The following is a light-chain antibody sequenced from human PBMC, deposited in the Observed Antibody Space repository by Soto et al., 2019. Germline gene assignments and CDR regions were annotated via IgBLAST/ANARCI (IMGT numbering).Light chain of an antibody. CDR3: QQTYSTPPT. CDR1: QNIFDF. V-gene: IGKV1-39*01. J-gene: IGKJ1*01. Sequence: DTQMTQYPSSLSASVADRFTITCRASQNIFDFLNWYQQKPGKAPKLLIYAAYSLQSGVTSRFSGSGSGTDFTITISSLQPEDFATYYCQQTYSTPPTVGQGTKVEIK. CDR2: AAY.